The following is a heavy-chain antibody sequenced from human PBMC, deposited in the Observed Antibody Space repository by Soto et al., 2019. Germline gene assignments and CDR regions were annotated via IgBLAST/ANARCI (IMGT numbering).Heavy chain of an antibody. CDR1: GFTFSDYY. V-gene: IGHV3-11*01. J-gene: IGHJ6*02. Sequence: GGSLRLSCAASGFTFSDYYMSWIRQAPGKGLEWVPYISSSGSTIYYADSVKGRFTISRDNAKNSLYLQMNSLRAEDTAVYYCARDQGTARLNYYYYYGMDVWGQGTTVTVSS. D-gene: IGHD1-1*01. CDR3: ARDQGTARLNYYYYYGMDV. CDR2: ISSSGSTI.